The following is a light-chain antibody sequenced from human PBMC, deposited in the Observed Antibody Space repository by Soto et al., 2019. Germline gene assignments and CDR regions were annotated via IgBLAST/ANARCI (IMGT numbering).Light chain of an antibody. CDR3: QRYGSSRWT. J-gene: IGKJ1*01. CDR1: QSVSSSY. V-gene: IGKV3-20*01. Sequence: EIVLTQSPGTLSLSPGERATLSCRASQSVSSSYLAWYQQNRGQAPRLLIYGASSRAPGIPDRFGGSGSGTDVTLTISSREPEDFAVYYGQRYGSSRWTLGQGNKVEIK. CDR2: GAS.